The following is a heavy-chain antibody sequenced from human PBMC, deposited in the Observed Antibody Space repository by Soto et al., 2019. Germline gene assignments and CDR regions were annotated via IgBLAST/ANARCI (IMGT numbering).Heavy chain of an antibody. CDR3: ARVKDILPGYYDY. D-gene: IGHD3-9*01. CDR1: GGSISSYY. J-gene: IGHJ4*02. CDR2: IYYSGST. Sequence: SETLSLTCTVSGGSISSYYWSWIRQPPGKGLEWIGYIYYSGSTNYNPSLKSRVTISVDTSKNQFSLKLSSVTAADTAVYYCARVKDILPGYYDYWGRGTLVTVSS. V-gene: IGHV4-59*01.